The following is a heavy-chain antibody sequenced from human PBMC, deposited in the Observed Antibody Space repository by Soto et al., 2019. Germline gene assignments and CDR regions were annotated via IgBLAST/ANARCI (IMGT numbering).Heavy chain of an antibody. V-gene: IGHV4-39*01. D-gene: IGHD2-21*02. CDR3: AKHFVTAIYEVSGIDP. CDR1: GGSISSSSYY. CDR2: IYYSGST. Sequence: QLQLQESGPGLVKPSETLSLTCTVSGGSISSSSYYWGWIRQPPGKGLEWIGSIYYSGSTYYNPSLKSRVTISVDTYKNQCSLKLSSVSAADTAVYYCAKHFVTAIYEVSGIDPWGQGTLVTVSS. J-gene: IGHJ5*02.